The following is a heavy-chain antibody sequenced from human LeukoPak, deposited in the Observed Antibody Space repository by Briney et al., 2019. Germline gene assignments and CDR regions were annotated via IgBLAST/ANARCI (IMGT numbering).Heavy chain of an antibody. J-gene: IGHJ4*02. Sequence: GESLKISCKGPGYRFSSYWIGWVRQMPGKGLEWMGIIYPGDSETRYSPSFQGQVTISADKSISTAYLQWSSLKASDTAMYYCVRALGYCSSGSCYYYDYWGQGTLVTVSS. V-gene: IGHV5-51*01. CDR3: VRALGYCSSGSCYYYDY. CDR1: GYRFSSYW. D-gene: IGHD2-15*01. CDR2: IYPGDSET.